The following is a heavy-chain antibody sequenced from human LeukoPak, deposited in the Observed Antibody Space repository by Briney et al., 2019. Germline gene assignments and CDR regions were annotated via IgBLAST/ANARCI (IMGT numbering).Heavy chain of an antibody. D-gene: IGHD5-12*01. CDR2: RSYDGSNK. V-gene: IGHV3-30*18. CDR3: AKTGYSGIDPAGGPLDY. CDR1: GFTSSSYG. J-gene: IGHJ4*02. Sequence: GGSLRLSCAASGFTSSSYGMHWVRQAPGKGLEWVAGRSYDGSNKYYADSVKGRFTISRDNSQNTLYLQMNSLRAEETAIYYCAKTGYSGIDPAGGPLDYWGQGTLVTVSS.